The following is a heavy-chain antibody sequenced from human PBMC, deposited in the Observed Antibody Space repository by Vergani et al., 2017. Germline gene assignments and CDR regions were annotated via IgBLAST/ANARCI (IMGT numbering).Heavy chain of an antibody. J-gene: IGHJ4*02. D-gene: IGHD6-13*01. CDR1: GGSISSYY. V-gene: IGHV4-59*08. CDR3: ARSTGSSSWYQYIYYFDY. CDR2: IYYSGST. Sequence: QVQLQESGPGLVKPSETLSLTCTVPGGSISSYYWRWIRQPPGKGLEWIGYIYYSGSTNYNPSLKSRVTISVDTSKNQFSLKLSSVTAADTAVYYCARSTGSSSWYQYIYYFDYWGQGTLVTVSS.